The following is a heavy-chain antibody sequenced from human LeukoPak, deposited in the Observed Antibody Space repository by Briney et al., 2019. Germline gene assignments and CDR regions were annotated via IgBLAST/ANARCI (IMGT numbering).Heavy chain of an antibody. CDR1: GGTFSSYA. V-gene: IGHV1-69*05. J-gene: IGHJ4*02. D-gene: IGHD3-22*01. CDR2: IIPIFGTA. Sequence: SVKVSCKASGGTFSSYAISWVRQAPGQGLEWMGRIIPIFGTANYAQKFQGRVTITTDEPTSTAYMELSSLRSEDTAVYYCARDYYDSSGYYYAHDYWGQGTLVTVSS. CDR3: ARDYYDSSGYYYAHDY.